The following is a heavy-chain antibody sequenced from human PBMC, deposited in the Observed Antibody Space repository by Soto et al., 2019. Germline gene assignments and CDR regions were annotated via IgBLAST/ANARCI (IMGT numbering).Heavy chain of an antibody. Sequence: QVQLQESGPGLVKPSQTLSLTCTVSGGSIRSGGYYWTWIRQHPGKGLEWIGYNYYSGITYCNPSLKSRVTISLDTSKNQFSLKLSSVTAAATAVYYCARGSSIAGLYYGMDVWGQGTTVTVSS. CDR3: ARGSSIAGLYYGMDV. CDR2: NYYSGIT. D-gene: IGHD6-6*01. V-gene: IGHV4-31*03. J-gene: IGHJ6*02. CDR1: GGSIRSGGYY.